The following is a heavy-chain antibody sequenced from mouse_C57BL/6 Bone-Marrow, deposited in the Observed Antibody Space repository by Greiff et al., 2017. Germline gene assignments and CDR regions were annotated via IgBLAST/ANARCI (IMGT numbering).Heavy chain of an antibody. CDR1: GYTFTDYY. D-gene: IGHD2-1*01. CDR2: INPNNGGT. J-gene: IGHJ2*01. V-gene: IGHV1-26*01. Sequence: EVQLQQSGPELVKPGASVKISCKASGYTFTDYYMNWVKQSHGKSLEWIGDINPNNGGTSYNQKFKGKATMTVDKSSSTAYMELRSLTSEDSAVYYCARKEDCNFYYFDYWGQGTTLTVSS. CDR3: ARKEDCNFYYFDY.